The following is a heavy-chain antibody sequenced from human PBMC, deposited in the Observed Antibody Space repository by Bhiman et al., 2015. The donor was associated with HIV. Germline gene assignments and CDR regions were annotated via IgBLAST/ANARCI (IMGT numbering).Heavy chain of an antibody. CDR2: IKQDGSEK. CDR3: ARDRRGSGSGWYCDY. V-gene: IGHV3-7*01. Sequence: EVQLLESGGGLVQPGGSLRLSCAASGFTFSNYWMSWVRQAPGKGLEWVANIKQDGSEKYYVDSVKGRFTISRDNAKNSLYLQMNSLRAEDTAVYYCARDRRGSGSGWYCDYWGQGTLVTVSS. J-gene: IGHJ4*02. CDR1: GFTFSNYW. D-gene: IGHD6-19*01.